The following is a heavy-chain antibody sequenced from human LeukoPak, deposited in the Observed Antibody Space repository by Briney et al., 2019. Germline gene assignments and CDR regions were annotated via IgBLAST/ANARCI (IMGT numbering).Heavy chain of an antibody. Sequence: GGSLRLSCAASGFTFSNYWMSWVRQAPGKGLEWVANIKEAGSEKYYVDSVKGRFTISRDNAKNSLYLQMNSLRAEDTAVYYCARLRHSYGGSFDSWGQGTLVTVSS. V-gene: IGHV3-7*01. D-gene: IGHD5-18*01. J-gene: IGHJ4*02. CDR3: ARLRHSYGGSFDS. CDR1: GFTFSNYW. CDR2: IKEAGSEK.